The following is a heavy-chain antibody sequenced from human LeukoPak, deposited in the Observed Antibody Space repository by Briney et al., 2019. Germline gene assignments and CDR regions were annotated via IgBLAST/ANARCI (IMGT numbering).Heavy chain of an antibody. J-gene: IGHJ4*02. CDR2: ISSSSSTI. CDR3: ARDRHIYSYGYLGDY. CDR1: GFTFSSYS. Sequence: PGGSLRLSCAASGFTFSSYSMNWVRQAPGKGLEWVSYISSSSSTIYYADSVKGRFTISRDNAKNSLYLQMNSLGAEDTAVYYCARDRHIYSYGYLGDYWGQGTLVTVSS. D-gene: IGHD5-18*01. V-gene: IGHV3-48*01.